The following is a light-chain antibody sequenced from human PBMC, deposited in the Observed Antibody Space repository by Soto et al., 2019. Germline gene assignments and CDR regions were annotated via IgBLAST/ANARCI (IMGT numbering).Light chain of an antibody. CDR1: QSVSSSY. J-gene: IGKJ1*01. CDR3: QQYGSSPRT. V-gene: IGKV3-20*01. Sequence: EVVLTQSPGTLSLSRGEIATLSCGASQSVSSSYLAWYQQKPGQAPRLLIYGASSRATGIPDRFSGSGSGTDFTLTISRLEPEDFAVYYCQQYGSSPRTFGQGTKVDI. CDR2: GAS.